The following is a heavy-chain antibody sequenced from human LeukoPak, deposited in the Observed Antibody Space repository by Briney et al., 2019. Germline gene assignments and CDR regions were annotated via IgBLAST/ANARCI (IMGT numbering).Heavy chain of an antibody. Sequence: ASVKVSCKASGGTFSSYAISWVRQAPGQGLEWMGRIIPILGIANYAQKFQGRVTITADKSTSTAYMELSSLRSEDTAVYYRARGTREYYGMDVWGQGTTVTVSS. J-gene: IGHJ6*02. V-gene: IGHV1-69*04. CDR1: GGTFSSYA. CDR2: IIPILGIA. D-gene: IGHD1-14*01. CDR3: ARGTREYYGMDV.